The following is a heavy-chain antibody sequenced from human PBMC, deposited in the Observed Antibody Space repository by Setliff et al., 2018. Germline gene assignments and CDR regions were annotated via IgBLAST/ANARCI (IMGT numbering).Heavy chain of an antibody. V-gene: IGHV1-18*01. CDR1: GYTFTSYG. CDR3: ARSSGPRVVLAADFDS. Sequence: ASVKVSCKASGYTFTSYGINWVRQAPGQGLEWMGWISTSNGNTNYAQKLQGRVTMTTDTSTSTAYMELRSLRSDDTAVYYCARSSGPRVVLAADFDSWGQGTLVTVSS. D-gene: IGHD3-9*01. CDR2: ISTSNGNT. J-gene: IGHJ4*02.